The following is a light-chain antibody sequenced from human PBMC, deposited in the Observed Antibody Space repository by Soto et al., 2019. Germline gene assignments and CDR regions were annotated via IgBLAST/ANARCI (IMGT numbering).Light chain of an antibody. CDR2: AAS. Sequence: IQMPRPPSSLSASVGDKVTITSRASKSISSYLNWYQQKPGKAPKLLIYAASSLQSGVPSRFSGSGSGTDFTLTISSLQPEDFATYYCQQSYSTPRTFGQGTKLEIK. J-gene: IGKJ2*01. CDR3: QQSYSTPRT. CDR1: KSISSY. V-gene: IGKV1-39*01.